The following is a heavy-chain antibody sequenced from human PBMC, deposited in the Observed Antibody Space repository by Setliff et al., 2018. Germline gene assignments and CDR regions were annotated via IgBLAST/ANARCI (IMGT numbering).Heavy chain of an antibody. CDR2: IYHNGNT. CDR3: VRDRTAYSYGLDV. V-gene: IGHV4-59*01. Sequence: SETLSLTCTVSGGSISPYFWSWIRQPPGKGLEWIGYIYHNGNTNFNPSLKSRVTMSVDTSKNQFALNLRSVTAADTAVYYCVRDRTAYSYGLDVWGQGTTGTV. J-gene: IGHJ6*02. CDR1: GGSISPYF. D-gene: IGHD5-18*01.